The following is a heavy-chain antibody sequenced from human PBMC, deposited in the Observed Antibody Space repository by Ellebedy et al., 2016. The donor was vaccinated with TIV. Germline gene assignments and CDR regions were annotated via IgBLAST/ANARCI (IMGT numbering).Heavy chain of an antibody. CDR1: GYTFTSYY. CDR3: ARVYGSGRYPFDY. Sequence: ASVKVSXXASGYTFTSYYMHWVRQAPGQGLEWMGIINPSGGSTSYAQKFQGRVTMTRDTSTSTVYMELSSLRSEDTAVYYCARVYGSGRYPFDYWGQGTLVTVSS. CDR2: INPSGGST. V-gene: IGHV1-46*01. J-gene: IGHJ4*02. D-gene: IGHD3-10*01.